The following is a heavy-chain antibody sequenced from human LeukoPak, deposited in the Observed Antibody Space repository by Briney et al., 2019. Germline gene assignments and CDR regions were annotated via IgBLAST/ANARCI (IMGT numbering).Heavy chain of an antibody. Sequence: GASVKVSCKASGYTFTGYYMHWVRQAPGQGLEWMGWINPNSGGTNYAQKFQGRVTMTRDTSISTAYMELSRLRSDDTAVYYCARVNTYYDFWSGYSPFDYWGQGTLVTVSS. CDR1: GYTFTGYY. CDR3: ARVNTYYDFWSGYSPFDY. D-gene: IGHD3-3*01. J-gene: IGHJ4*02. V-gene: IGHV1-2*02. CDR2: INPNSGGT.